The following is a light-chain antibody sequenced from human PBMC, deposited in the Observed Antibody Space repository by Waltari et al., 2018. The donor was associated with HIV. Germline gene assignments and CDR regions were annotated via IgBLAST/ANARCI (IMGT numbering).Light chain of an antibody. Sequence: NFMLTQPHSVSESPGNTVTISCTRSSGSIASNYVQLYQQRPGPAPTPVIDEDNQSPPAVPARFSGSIDSSSNSASLTISGLKTEDEADYYCQSYDNSGLWVFGGGTKLTVL. J-gene: IGLJ3*02. V-gene: IGLV6-57*03. CDR3: QSYDNSGLWV. CDR2: EDN. CDR1: SGSIASNY.